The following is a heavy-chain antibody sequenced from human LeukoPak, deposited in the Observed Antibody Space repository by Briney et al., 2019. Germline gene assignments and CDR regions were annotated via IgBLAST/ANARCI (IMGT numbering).Heavy chain of an antibody. CDR1: GFTFSSYG. D-gene: IGHD3-10*01. CDR2: ISYDGSNK. J-gene: IGHJ4*02. Sequence: GRSLRLSCAASGFTFSSYGMHWVRQAPGKGLEWVAVISYDGSNKYYTDSVKGRFTISRDNSKNTLYLQMSSLRAEDTAVYYCARDSNSYGSGATIDYWGQGTLVTVSS. V-gene: IGHV3-30*03. CDR3: ARDSNSYGSGATIDY.